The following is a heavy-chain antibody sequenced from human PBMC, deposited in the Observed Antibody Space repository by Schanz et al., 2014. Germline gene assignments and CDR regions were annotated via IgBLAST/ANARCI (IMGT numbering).Heavy chain of an antibody. CDR1: GFIFNDYY. Sequence: QVQLVESGGGLVKPGGSLRLSCAASGFIFNDYYMNWIRQAPGKGLEWLSYISRDGTTSYYADSVKGRFTISRDNAKNSLYLEMTSLRGEDTAVYYCARGRGPFDPWGQGTLVTVFS. CDR2: ISRDGTTS. CDR3: ARGRGPFDP. J-gene: IGHJ5*02. D-gene: IGHD3-10*01. V-gene: IGHV3-11*01.